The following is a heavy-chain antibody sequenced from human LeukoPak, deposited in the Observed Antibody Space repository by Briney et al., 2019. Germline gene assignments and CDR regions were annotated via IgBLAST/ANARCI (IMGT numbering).Heavy chain of an antibody. V-gene: IGHV3-53*01. Sequence: GGSLRLSCAASGFTVSSNYMSWVRQAPGKGPEWVSLIYSGGSTYYTDSVKGRFTISRDNSKNTLYLQMNSLSAEDTAVYYCARGPPCTSISCYTLGAFDYWGQGTLVTVSS. CDR1: GFTVSSNY. CDR2: IYSGGST. J-gene: IGHJ4*02. D-gene: IGHD2-2*02. CDR3: ARGPPCTSISCYTLGAFDY.